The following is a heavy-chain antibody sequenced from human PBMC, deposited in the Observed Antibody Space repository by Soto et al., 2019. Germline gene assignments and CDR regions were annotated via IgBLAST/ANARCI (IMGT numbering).Heavy chain of an antibody. Sequence: SETLSLTCTVSGGSISSSSYYWGWIRQPPGKGLEWIGSIYYSGSTYYNPSLKSRVTISVDTSKNQFSLKLSSVTAADTAVYYCARQPPPNPKIMSAAGPYFDYWGQGTLVTVSS. D-gene: IGHD6-13*01. CDR1: GGSISSSSYY. CDR2: IYYSGST. V-gene: IGHV4-39*01. J-gene: IGHJ4*02. CDR3: ARQPPPNPKIMSAAGPYFDY.